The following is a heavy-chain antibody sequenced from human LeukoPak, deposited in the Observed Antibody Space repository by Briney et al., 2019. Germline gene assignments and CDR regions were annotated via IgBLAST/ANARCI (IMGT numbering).Heavy chain of an antibody. CDR1: GFTFTSSA. CDR3: ARDTVAYGGPFDY. Sequence: GASVKVSCKASGFTFTSSAVQWVRQARGQRLEWIGWIVVGSGNTNYAQKFQERVTITRDMSTTTAYMELSSMRSEDTAVYYCARDTVAYGGPFDYWGQGTLVTVSS. D-gene: IGHD4-23*01. CDR2: IVVGSGNT. V-gene: IGHV1-58*01. J-gene: IGHJ4*02.